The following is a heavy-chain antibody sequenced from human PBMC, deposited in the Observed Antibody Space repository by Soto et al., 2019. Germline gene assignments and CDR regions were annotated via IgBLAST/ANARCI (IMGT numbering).Heavy chain of an antibody. CDR3: ARVATIGYSSGWSLYYFDY. D-gene: IGHD6-19*01. V-gene: IGHV3-74*01. CDR2: INSDGSST. Sequence: EVQVVESGGGLVQPGGSLRLSCAASGFTFSSYGMHWVRQAPGKGLVWVSRINSDGSSTSYADSVKGRFTISRDNAKNTLYLQMNSLRAEDTAVYYCARVATIGYSSGWSLYYFDYWGQGTLVTVSS. J-gene: IGHJ4*02. CDR1: GFTFSSYG.